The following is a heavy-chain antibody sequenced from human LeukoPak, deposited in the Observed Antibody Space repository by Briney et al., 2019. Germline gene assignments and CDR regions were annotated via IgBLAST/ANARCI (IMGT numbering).Heavy chain of an antibody. D-gene: IGHD3-9*01. CDR2: IYYSGST. V-gene: IGHV4-59*01. Sequence: PSETLSLTCTVSGGSISSYYWSWIRQPPGKGLEWIGYIYYSGSTNYNPSLKSRVTISVDTSKNQFSLKLSSVTAADTAVYYCARGLRDWELDYWGQGTLVTVSS. CDR1: GGSISSYY. CDR3: ARGLRDWELDY. J-gene: IGHJ4*02.